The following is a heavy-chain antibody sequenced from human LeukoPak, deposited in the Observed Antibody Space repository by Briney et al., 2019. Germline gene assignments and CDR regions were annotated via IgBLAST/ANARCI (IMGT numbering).Heavy chain of an antibody. D-gene: IGHD2-15*01. CDR3: ARGRGCSCSGGSCYTPFAN. CDR2: IYYSRST. J-gene: IGHJ4*02. Sequence: KPPETLSLTCTVSGGSISSGGYYWSGIRQHPGKGLEWIGYIYYSRSTYYNPSLKSRVTISVDTSKNQFSLKLSSVTAADTAVYYCARGRGCSCSGGSCYTPFANWGQGTLVTVSS. V-gene: IGHV4-31*03. CDR1: GGSISSGGYY.